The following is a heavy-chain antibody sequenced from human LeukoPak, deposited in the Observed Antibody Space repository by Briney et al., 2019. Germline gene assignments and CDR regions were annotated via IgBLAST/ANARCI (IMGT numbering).Heavy chain of an antibody. J-gene: IGHJ4*02. V-gene: IGHV3-23*01. CDR1: GFTFSSDA. D-gene: IGHD6-6*01. Sequence: GGSLRLSCSASGFTFSSDAMSWVRQAPGKGLEWVSAISGSGAGTHYADSVKGRFTISRDTSKNTLYLQMNSLRADDTTVYYCVTSSSYYWGQGTLVTVSS. CDR3: VTSSSYY. CDR2: ISGSGAGT.